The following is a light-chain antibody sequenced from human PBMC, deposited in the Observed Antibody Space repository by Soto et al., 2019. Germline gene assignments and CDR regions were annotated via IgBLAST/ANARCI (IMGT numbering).Light chain of an antibody. CDR1: SSDIGGYNY. J-gene: IGLJ2*01. Sequence: QSALTQPASVSGSPGQSITISCTGTSSDIGGYNYVSWYQQHPGKAPKLMISDVSNRPSGVSYRFSGSKSGNTASLTISGLQAEDEADYYCSSYTSSSTLDVVFGGGTQLTVL. CDR3: SSYTSSSTLDVV. V-gene: IGLV2-14*01. CDR2: DVS.